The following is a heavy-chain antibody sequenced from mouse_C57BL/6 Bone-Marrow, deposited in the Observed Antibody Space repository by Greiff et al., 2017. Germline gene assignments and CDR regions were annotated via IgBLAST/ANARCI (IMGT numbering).Heavy chain of an antibody. V-gene: IGHV5-4*01. CDR2: ISDGGSYT. CDR3: ARDDYDYFDY. J-gene: IGHJ2*01. CDR1: GFTFSSYA. Sequence: EVKLVESGGGLVKPGGSLTLSCAASGFTFSSYAMSWVRQTPEKRLEWVATISDGGSYTYYPDNVKGRFTISRDNAKNNLYLQMSHLKSEDTAMYYCARDDYDYFDYWGQGTTLTVSS. D-gene: IGHD2-4*01.